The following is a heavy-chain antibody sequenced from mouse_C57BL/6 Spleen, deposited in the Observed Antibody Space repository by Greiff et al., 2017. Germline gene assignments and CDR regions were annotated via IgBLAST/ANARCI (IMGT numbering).Heavy chain of an antibody. CDR1: GYTFTSYW. CDR3: ATPPIYDGYSAWFAY. V-gene: IGHV1-74*01. D-gene: IGHD2-3*01. J-gene: IGHJ3*01. Sequence: VQLQQPGAELVKPGASVKVSCKASGYTFTSYWMHWVKQRPGQGLEWIGRIHPSDSDTNYNQKFKGKATLTVDKSSSTAYMQLRSLTSEDSAVYYWATPPIYDGYSAWFAYWGQGTLVTVSA. CDR2: IHPSDSDT.